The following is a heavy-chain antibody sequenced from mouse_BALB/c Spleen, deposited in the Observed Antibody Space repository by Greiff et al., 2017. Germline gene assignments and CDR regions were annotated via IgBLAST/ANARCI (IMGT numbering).Heavy chain of an antibody. V-gene: IGHV5-6-2*01. D-gene: IGHD1-1*01. J-gene: IGHJ3*01. CDR3: AREGDYGSSYWFAY. Sequence: VQLKESGGGLVKLGGSLKLSCAASGFTFSSYYMSWVRQTPEKRLELVAAINSNGGSTYYPDTVKGRFTISRDNAKNTLYLQMSSLKSEDTALYYCAREGDYGSSYWFAYWGQGTLVTVSA. CDR1: GFTFSSYY. CDR2: INSNGGST.